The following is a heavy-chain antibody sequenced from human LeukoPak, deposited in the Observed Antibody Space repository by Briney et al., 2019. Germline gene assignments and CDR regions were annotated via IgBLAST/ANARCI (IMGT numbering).Heavy chain of an antibody. CDR3: ARIRLRAFDI. CDR2: IKQDGNEQ. CDR1: GFSFSDYL. V-gene: IGHV3-7*05. Sequence: GGSLRLSCAASGFSFSDYLMGWVRQAPGKGLEWLANIKQDGNEQYYVDSVKGRFTISRNNAKNSLYLQINSLRAEDTAMYYCARIRLRAFDIWGQGTMVTVSS. D-gene: IGHD4-17*01. J-gene: IGHJ3*02.